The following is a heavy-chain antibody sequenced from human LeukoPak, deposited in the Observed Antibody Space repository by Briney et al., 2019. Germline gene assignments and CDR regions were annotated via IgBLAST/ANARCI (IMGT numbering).Heavy chain of an antibody. J-gene: IGHJ5*02. CDR3: ARSHRGYYGSGSYLNWFDP. Sequence: ASVKVSCKASGYTFTSYGISWVRQAHGQGLEWMGWISAYNGNTNYAQKLQGRVTMTTDTSTSTAYMELRSLRSDDTAVYYCARSHRGYYGSGSYLNWFDPWGQGTLVTVSS. V-gene: IGHV1-18*04. CDR2: ISAYNGNT. D-gene: IGHD3-10*01. CDR1: GYTFTSYG.